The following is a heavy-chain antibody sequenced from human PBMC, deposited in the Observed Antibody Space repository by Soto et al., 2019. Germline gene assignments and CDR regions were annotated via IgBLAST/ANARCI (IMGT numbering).Heavy chain of an antibody. D-gene: IGHD2-2*02. CDR3: VRADIVVVPAAIFGVDY. Sequence: QVQLVQSGAEVKKPGASVKVSCKASGYTFTSYGISWVRQAPGQGLEWMGWISAYNGNTNYAQKLQGRVTMTTDTSTSTAYMELRSLRSDDTAVYYCVRADIVVVPAAIFGVDYWGQGTLVTVSS. CDR2: ISAYNGNT. CDR1: GYTFTSYG. J-gene: IGHJ4*02. V-gene: IGHV1-18*01.